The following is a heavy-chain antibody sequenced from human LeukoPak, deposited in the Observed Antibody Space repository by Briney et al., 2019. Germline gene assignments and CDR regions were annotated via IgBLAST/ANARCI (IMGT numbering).Heavy chain of an antibody. V-gene: IGHV3-7*01. CDR1: GFTFSSYW. CDR2: IKQDGSEK. CDR3: ARDGDIVVVTATDY. J-gene: IGHJ4*02. Sequence: PGGSPRLSCAASGFTFSSYWMSWVRQAPGKGLEWVANIKQDGSEKYYVDSVKGRFTISRDNAKNSLYLQMNSLRAEDTAVYYCARDGDIVVVTATDYWGQGTLVTVSS. D-gene: IGHD2-21*02.